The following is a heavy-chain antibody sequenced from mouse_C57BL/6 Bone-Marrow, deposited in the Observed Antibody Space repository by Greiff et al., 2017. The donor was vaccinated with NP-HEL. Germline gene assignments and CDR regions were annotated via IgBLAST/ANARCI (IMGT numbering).Heavy chain of an antibody. CDR2: ISDDGSYT. D-gene: IGHD2-3*01. Sequence: EVKLVESGGGLVKPGGSLKLSCAASGFTFSSYAMSWVRQTPEKRLEWVATISDDGSYTYYPDNVKGRFTISRYNAKNNLYLQLSHLKSEDTAMYYCARVPDDVYYWYFDVWGTGTTVTVSS. V-gene: IGHV5-4*03. CDR1: GFTFSSYA. J-gene: IGHJ1*03. CDR3: ARVPDDVYYWYFDV.